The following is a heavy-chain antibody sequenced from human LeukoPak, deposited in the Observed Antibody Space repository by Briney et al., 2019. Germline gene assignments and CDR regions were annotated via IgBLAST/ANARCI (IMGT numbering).Heavy chain of an antibody. J-gene: IGHJ3*02. CDR2: TSSSGSTI. CDR3: ARDRDPGYNDSSGYRRVNAFDI. D-gene: IGHD3-22*01. V-gene: IGHV3-11*04. Sequence: PGGSLRLSCAASGFTFSDYYMSWIRQAPGKGLEWVSYTSSSGSTIYYADSVKGRFTISRDNAKNSLYLQMNSLRAEDTAVYYCARDRDPGYNDSSGYRRVNAFDIWGQGTMVTVSS. CDR1: GFTFSDYY.